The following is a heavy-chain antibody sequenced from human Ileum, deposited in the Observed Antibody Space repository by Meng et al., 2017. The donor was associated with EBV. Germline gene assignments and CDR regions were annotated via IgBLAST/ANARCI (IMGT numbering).Heavy chain of an antibody. CDR1: GYSISSTNW. V-gene: IGHV4-28*01. CDR3: ARNVPGTSAYYD. J-gene: IGHJ4*02. D-gene: IGHD3-22*01. CDR2: IYYSGST. Sequence: QVQRREPGPGRVKPSDTLSLTCAVSGYSISSTNWWGWIRQPPGKGLEWIGYIYYSGSTSYNPSLKSRVTMSVDTSKNQFSLNLNSVTAVDTAVYYCARNVPGTSAYYDWGQGTLVTVSS.